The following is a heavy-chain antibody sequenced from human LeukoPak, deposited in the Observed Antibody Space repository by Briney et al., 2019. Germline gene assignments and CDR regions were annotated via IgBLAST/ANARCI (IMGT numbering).Heavy chain of an antibody. CDR2: IYYSGST. J-gene: IGHJ6*02. Sequence: SETLSLTCTVSGGSISSYYWSWIRQPPGKGLEWIGYIYYSGSTNYNPSLKSRVTISVDTSKNQFSLKLSSVTAADMAVYYCARVTAVYYGMDVWGQGTTVTVSS. CDR1: GGSISSYY. CDR3: ARVTAVYYGMDV. D-gene: IGHD6-19*01. V-gene: IGHV4-59*01.